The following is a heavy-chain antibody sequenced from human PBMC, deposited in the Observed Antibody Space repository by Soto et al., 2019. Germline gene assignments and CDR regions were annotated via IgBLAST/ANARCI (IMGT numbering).Heavy chain of an antibody. D-gene: IGHD3-22*01. Sequence: QVQLVESGGGVFQPGRSLRLSCAASGFTFSSYGMHWVRQAPGKGLDWVAVISDDGTNKYYADSVKCRFTISRDNSKNPLYLQMNSLRAEDTAVYYCAKGAQRIVVVITHYYYGMDVWGQGTTVTVSS. CDR3: AKGAQRIVVVITHYYYGMDV. V-gene: IGHV3-30*18. J-gene: IGHJ6*02. CDR2: ISDDGTNK. CDR1: GFTFSSYG.